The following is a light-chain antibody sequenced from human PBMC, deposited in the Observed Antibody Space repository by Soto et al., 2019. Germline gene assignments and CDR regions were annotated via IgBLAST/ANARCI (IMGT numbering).Light chain of an antibody. CDR3: QQSFTDPKT. CDR2: AAS. J-gene: IGKJ1*01. V-gene: IGKV1-39*01. CDR1: QAINNF. Sequence: DIPMTQSPSSLSASVGDRVTITCRASQAINNFLNWYQQKPGEAPKVLIYAASSLQTGVPSRFSGSGSGTVFTLTINSLQPEDFATYFCQQSFTDPKTFGQGTEVDIK.